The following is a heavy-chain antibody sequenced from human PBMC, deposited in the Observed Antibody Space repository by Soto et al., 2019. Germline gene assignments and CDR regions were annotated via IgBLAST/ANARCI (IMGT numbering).Heavy chain of an antibody. D-gene: IGHD6-13*01. CDR1: GFTFSNYA. V-gene: IGHV3-23*01. CDR3: AKDATAGQFDY. J-gene: IGHJ4*02. CDR2: ITGTGHAT. Sequence: EVQLSESGGGLVQPGGSLRLSCAASGFTFSNYAMSWVRQAPGKGLEWVPAITGTGHATYYADSVKARFTISRDKSKNTLYLQMNSLRVEDTAIYYCAKDATAGQFDYWGQGTLVSVSS.